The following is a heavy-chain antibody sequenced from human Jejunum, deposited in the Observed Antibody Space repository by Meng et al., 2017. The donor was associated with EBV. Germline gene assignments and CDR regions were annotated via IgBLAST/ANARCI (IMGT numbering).Heavy chain of an antibody. V-gene: IGHV4-4*02. CDR3: ARYGSGYFPALWY. J-gene: IGHJ4*02. D-gene: IGHD3-3*01. CDR2: IYHSGST. CDR1: GDSISRSNG. Sequence: QGQRQESGPGVVKPSGTLLLTCAGSGDSISRSNGWSWVRQPPGKGLEWIGEIYHSGSTNYNPSLKSRVTISVDKSKNQFSLKLSSVTAADTAVYYCARYGSGYFPALWYWGQGTLVTVSS.